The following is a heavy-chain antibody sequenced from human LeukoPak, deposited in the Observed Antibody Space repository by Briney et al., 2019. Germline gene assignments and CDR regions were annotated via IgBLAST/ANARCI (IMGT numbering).Heavy chain of an antibody. D-gene: IGHD6-19*01. V-gene: IGHV3-11*05. CDR1: GFAFSDYY. CDR2: ISSSSSYT. Sequence: GGSLRLSCAASGFAFSDYYMSWIRQAPGKGLEWVSYISSSSSYTNYADSVKGRFTISRDNAKNSLYLQMNSLRAEDTAVYYCARVRKYSSGWYDAFDIWGQGTMVTVSS. CDR3: ARVRKYSSGWYDAFDI. J-gene: IGHJ3*02.